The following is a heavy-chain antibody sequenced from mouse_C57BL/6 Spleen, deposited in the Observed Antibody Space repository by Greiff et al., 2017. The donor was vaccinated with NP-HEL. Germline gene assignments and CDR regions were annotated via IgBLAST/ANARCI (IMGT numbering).Heavy chain of an antibody. Sequence: VKLVESGAELARPGASVKLSCKASGYTFTSYGISWVKQRTGQGLEWIGEIYPRSGNTDYNEKFKGKATLTADKSSSTAYMELRSLLSEVSAVYFCARAGGLYDYDEGAWFAYWRQGTLVTVSA. CDR2: IYPRSGNT. J-gene: IGHJ3*01. V-gene: IGHV1-81*01. CDR1: GYTFTSYG. CDR3: ARAGGLYDYDEGAWFAY. D-gene: IGHD2-4*01.